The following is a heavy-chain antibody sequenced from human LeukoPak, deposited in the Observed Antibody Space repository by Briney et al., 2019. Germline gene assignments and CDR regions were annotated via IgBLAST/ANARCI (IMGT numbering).Heavy chain of an antibody. Sequence: PGGSLRLSCAASGFTFSSYGMSWVGQAPGKGLEWVSAISGSGGSTYYADSVKGRFTISRENSKNTLYLQMNSLRAEDTAVYYCAKATAAAGFMWGQGTLVTVSS. CDR2: ISGSGGST. V-gene: IGHV3-23*01. D-gene: IGHD6-13*01. CDR3: AKATAAAGFM. CDR1: GFTFSSYG. J-gene: IGHJ4*02.